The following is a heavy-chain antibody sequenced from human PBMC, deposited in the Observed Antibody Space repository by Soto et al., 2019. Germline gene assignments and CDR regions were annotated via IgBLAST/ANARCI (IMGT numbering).Heavy chain of an antibody. CDR1: GFTFSGSA. CDR2: IRSKANSYAT. Sequence: GSLRLSCAASGFTFSGSAMHWVRQASGKGLEWVGRIRSKANSYATAYAASVKGRFTISRDDSKNTAYLQMNSLKTEDTAVYYCTSQDGYNLHFDYWGQGTLVTVSS. D-gene: IGHD5-12*01. V-gene: IGHV3-73*01. CDR3: TSQDGYNLHFDY. J-gene: IGHJ4*02.